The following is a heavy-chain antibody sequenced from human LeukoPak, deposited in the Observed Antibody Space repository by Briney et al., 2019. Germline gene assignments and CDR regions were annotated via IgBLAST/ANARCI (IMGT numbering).Heavy chain of an antibody. CDR2: IYYTGST. V-gene: IGHV4-39*01. Sequence: SETLSLTCSVSGGAITSSSYYWAWVRQPPGKGLEWIGSIYYTGSTNYNPSLQRRLTISVDTSKNQFSLKLSSVTAADTAVYYCARLGSSYWYFDYWGQGILVTVSS. D-gene: IGHD2-15*01. CDR1: GGAITSSSYY. CDR3: ARLGSSYWYFDY. J-gene: IGHJ4*02.